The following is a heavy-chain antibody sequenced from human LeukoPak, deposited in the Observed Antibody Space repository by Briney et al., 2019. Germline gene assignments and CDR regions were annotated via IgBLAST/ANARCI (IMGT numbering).Heavy chain of an antibody. V-gene: IGHV3-11*01. J-gene: IGHJ4*02. D-gene: IGHD2-2*01. CDR2: ISSSGSTI. CDR1: GFTFSDYY. CDR3: ARDVEVVPAASPHFDY. Sequence: PGGSLRLSCAASGFTFSDYYMSWIRQAPGKGLEWVSYISSSGSTIYYADSVKGRFTISRDNAKNSLYLQMNSLGAEDTAVYYCARDVEVVPAASPHFDYWGQGTLVTVSS.